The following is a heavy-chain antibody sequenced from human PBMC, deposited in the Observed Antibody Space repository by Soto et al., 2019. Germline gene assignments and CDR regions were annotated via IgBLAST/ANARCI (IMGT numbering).Heavy chain of an antibody. V-gene: IGHV3-11*06. CDR1: GFTFSDYY. CDR2: ISSSSSYT. Sequence: PGGSLRLSCAASGFTFSDYYMSWIRQAPGKGLEWVSYISSSSSYTNYADSVKGRFTISRDNAKNSLYLQMNSLRAEDTAVYYCARDRVEMASVRDAFDIWGQGTMVTVSS. J-gene: IGHJ3*02. CDR3: ARDRVEMASVRDAFDI. D-gene: IGHD5-12*01.